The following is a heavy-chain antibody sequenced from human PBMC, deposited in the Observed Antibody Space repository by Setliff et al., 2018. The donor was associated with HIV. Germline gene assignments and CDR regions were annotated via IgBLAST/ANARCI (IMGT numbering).Heavy chain of an antibody. CDR1: GGSFSGYY. V-gene: IGHV4-34*01. CDR2: ISHGGST. Sequence: SETLSLTCAVYGGSFSGYYWSWIRQPPGKGLEWIGEISHGGSTNYNPSLKSRVTISVDTSKNQFSLKLSSVTAADTAVYYCARATYYYDSYFDYWGQGTLVTVSS. J-gene: IGHJ4*02. CDR3: ARATYYYDSYFDY. D-gene: IGHD3-22*01.